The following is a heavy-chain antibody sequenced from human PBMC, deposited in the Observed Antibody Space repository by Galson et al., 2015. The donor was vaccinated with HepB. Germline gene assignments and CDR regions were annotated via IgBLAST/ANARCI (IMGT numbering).Heavy chain of an antibody. D-gene: IGHD6-19*01. Sequence: CAISGDSVSSTNAAWNWVRQSPSRGLEWLGRTYYRSKWYNDYAVPVKSRITINPDTSKNQFSLQLNSVTPEDTAVYYCARDRLVAGYFDYWGQGTPVTVSS. CDR1: GDSVSSTNAA. V-gene: IGHV6-1*01. CDR2: TYYRSKWYN. CDR3: ARDRLVAGYFDY. J-gene: IGHJ4*02.